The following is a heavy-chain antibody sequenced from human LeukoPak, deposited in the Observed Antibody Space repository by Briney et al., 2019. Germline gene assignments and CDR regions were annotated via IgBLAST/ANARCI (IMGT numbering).Heavy chain of an antibody. J-gene: IGHJ4*02. D-gene: IGHD3-10*02. V-gene: IGHV3-23*01. Sequence: PGGSLRLSCAASGFTFSSYAMSWVRQAPGKGLEWVSAISGSGGSTYYADSVKGRFTISRDNSKNTLYLQMNGLRAEDTAVYYCAKDRDYYDRTYYFDYWGQGTLVTVSS. CDR3: AKDRDYYDRTYYFDY. CDR2: ISGSGGST. CDR1: GFTFSSYA.